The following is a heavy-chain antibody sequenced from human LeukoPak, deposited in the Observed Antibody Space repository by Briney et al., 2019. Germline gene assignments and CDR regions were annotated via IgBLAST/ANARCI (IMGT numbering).Heavy chain of an antibody. CDR2: ISGSGGST. V-gene: IGHV3-23*01. D-gene: IGHD1-26*01. J-gene: IGHJ6*03. CDR3: AKDSGSKGELHSYYYMDV. CDR1: GFTFSSYW. Sequence: GGSLRLSCAASGFTFSSYWMHWVRQAPGKGLVWVSAISGSGGSTYYADSVKGRFTISRDNSKNTLYLQMNSLRAEDTAVYYCAKDSGSKGELHSYYYMDVWGKGTTVTVSS.